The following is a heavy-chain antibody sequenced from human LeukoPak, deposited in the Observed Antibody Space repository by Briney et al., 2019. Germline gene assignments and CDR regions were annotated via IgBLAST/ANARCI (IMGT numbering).Heavy chain of an antibody. CDR2: INPNSGGT. D-gene: IGHD3-9*01. Sequence: ASVKLSCLTSGYTFTSYHLFWVRQAPGQGLDWMGWINPNSGGTNYAQKLQGRVTMTRDTSIRTDYMELSRLTSDDTAVYYCVRLYDWGRLDYWGQGTLVTVSS. J-gene: IGHJ4*02. CDR3: VRLYDWGRLDY. CDR1: GYTFTSYH. V-gene: IGHV1-2*02.